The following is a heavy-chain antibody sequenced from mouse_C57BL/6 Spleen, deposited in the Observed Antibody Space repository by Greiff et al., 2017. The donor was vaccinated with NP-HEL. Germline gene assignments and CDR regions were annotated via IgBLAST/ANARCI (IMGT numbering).Heavy chain of an antibody. D-gene: IGHD1-1*01. CDR3: ARGGYYGSSYEGGSY. CDR1: GYTFTSYW. V-gene: IGHV1-74*01. CDR2: IHPSDSDT. Sequence: QVQLQQPGAELVKPGASVKVSCKASGYTFTSYWMHWVKQRPGQGLEWIGRIHPSDSDTNYNQKFKGKATLTVDKSSSTAYMQLSSLTSEDSAVYYCARGGYYGSSYEGGSYWGQGTLVTVSA. J-gene: IGHJ3*01.